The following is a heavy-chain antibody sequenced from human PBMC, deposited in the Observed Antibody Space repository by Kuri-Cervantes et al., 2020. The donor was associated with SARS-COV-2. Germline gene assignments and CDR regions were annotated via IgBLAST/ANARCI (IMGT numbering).Heavy chain of an antibody. J-gene: IGHJ5*02. CDR3: ARDSPGATNWFDP. D-gene: IGHD6-25*01. CDR1: GGSISSSSYY. V-gene: IGHV4-39*07. CDR2: IYYSGST. Sequence: SETLSLTCTVSGGSISSSSYYWGWIRQPPGKGLEWIGSIYYSGSTNYNPSLKSRVTISVDTSKNQFSLKLSSVTAADTAVYYCARDSPGATNWFDPWGQGTLVTVSS.